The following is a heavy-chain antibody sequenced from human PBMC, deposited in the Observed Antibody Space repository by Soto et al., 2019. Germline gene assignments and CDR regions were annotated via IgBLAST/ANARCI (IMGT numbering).Heavy chain of an antibody. CDR1: GYIFIDYW. Sequence: VESLKISCKASGYIFIDYWICWFLQMPGKGLEWMGIVYPRDSDTRYSPSFQGQVTISADRSTGTAFLQWRSLKASDTALYYCARPPLPGYSIHFNSWGQGTLVTVSS. D-gene: IGHD2-15*01. V-gene: IGHV5-51*01. J-gene: IGHJ4*02. CDR2: VYPRDSDT. CDR3: ARPPLPGYSIHFNS.